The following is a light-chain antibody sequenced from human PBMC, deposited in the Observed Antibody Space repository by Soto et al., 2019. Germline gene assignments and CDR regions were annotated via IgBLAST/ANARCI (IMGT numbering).Light chain of an antibody. Sequence: DIQMTQSPSTLSASVGDRVAITCRASQDISKWLAWYQQKPGKPPKLLIYDASGLDSGVPSRFSGSGYGTEFTLTISGLQPEDFVTFYCQQYDSFPWTFGPGTNVDIK. CDR1: QDISKW. J-gene: IGKJ1*01. CDR2: DAS. CDR3: QQYDSFPWT. V-gene: IGKV1-5*01.